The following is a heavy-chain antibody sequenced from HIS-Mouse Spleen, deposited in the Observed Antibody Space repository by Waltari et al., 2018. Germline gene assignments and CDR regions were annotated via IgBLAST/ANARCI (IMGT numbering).Heavy chain of an antibody. V-gene: IGHV3-23*01. CDR2: ISGSGGST. Sequence: EVQLLESGGGLVQPGGSLRLSCAASGFTFSSYAMNWVRQAPGKGLEWVSAISGSGGSTYYADSVKGRFTISRDNSKNTLYLQMNSLRAEDTAVYYCAKDRVVVITTRPRGVDYWGQGTLVTVSS. J-gene: IGHJ4*02. D-gene: IGHD3-22*01. CDR3: AKDRVVVITTRPRGVDY. CDR1: GFTFSSYA.